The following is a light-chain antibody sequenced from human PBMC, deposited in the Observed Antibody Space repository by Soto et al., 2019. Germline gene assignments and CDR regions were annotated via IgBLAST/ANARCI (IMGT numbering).Light chain of an antibody. Sequence: EIVLTQSPATLSLSPGERATLSCRASQSVSPYLAWFQQKPGQAPRLLIYDASNRATGIPARFSGSGSGTDFTLTISSLEPEDFAVYYCQPRSNWPRTFGQGTKVEIK. J-gene: IGKJ1*01. CDR1: QSVSPY. CDR2: DAS. CDR3: QPRSNWPRT. V-gene: IGKV3-11*01.